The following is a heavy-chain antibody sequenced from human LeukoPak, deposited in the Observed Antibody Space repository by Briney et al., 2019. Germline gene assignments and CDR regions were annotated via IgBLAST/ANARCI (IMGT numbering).Heavy chain of an antibody. CDR3: AKAHPSRISLRVLDY. CDR1: GFTFSSYS. V-gene: IGHV3-43*02. J-gene: IGHJ4*02. Sequence: GGSLRLSCAASGFTFSSYSMNWVRQAPGKGLEWVSLISGDGGSTYYADSVKGRFTISRDNSKNSLYLQMNSLRTEDTALYYCAKAHPSRISLRVLDYWGQGTLVTVSS. D-gene: IGHD2-15*01. CDR2: ISGDGGST.